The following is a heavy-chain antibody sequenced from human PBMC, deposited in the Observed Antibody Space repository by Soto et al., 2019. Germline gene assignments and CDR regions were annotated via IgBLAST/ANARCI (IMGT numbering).Heavy chain of an antibody. J-gene: IGHJ4*02. D-gene: IGHD3-10*01. Sequence: GGSLRLSCAASGFTFSSFWMSWVRQAPGRGLEWVANIKTDGSETHYVDSVKGRFTISRDNPKTSLFLQMNSLRVEDTAVYFCTSDRYPRFYHGSGSYPYYWGQGTPVTVSS. V-gene: IGHV3-7*03. CDR2: IKTDGSET. CDR3: TSDRYPRFYHGSGSYPYY. CDR1: GFTFSSFW.